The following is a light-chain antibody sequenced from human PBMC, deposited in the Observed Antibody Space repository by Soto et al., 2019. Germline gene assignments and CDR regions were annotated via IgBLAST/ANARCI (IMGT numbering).Light chain of an antibody. Sequence: QSVLTQPASVSGSPGQSITISCTGTIGDVGAHAYVSWYQQHPGKAPKLIIYDVTKVRLGVSYRFSGSKSGNTASLTISGLQDEDEADYYCSSYTSSSALDVFGSGTKVTVL. CDR2: DVT. CDR3: SSYTSSSALDV. J-gene: IGLJ1*01. CDR1: IGDVGAHAY. V-gene: IGLV2-14*01.